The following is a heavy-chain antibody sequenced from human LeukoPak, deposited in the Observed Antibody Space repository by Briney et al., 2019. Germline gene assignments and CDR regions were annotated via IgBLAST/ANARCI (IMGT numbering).Heavy chain of an antibody. CDR3: ARDLISPTVTTGYYFDY. CDR1: GFTFSSYW. CDR2: IKQDGSEK. V-gene: IGHV3-7*01. D-gene: IGHD4-17*01. J-gene: IGHJ4*02. Sequence: GGSLRLSCAASGFTFSSYWMSWVRQAPGKGLEWVANIKQDGSEKYYVDSVEGRFTIPRDNAKNSLYLQMNSLRAEDTAVYYCARDLISPTVTTGYYFDYWGQGTLVTVSS.